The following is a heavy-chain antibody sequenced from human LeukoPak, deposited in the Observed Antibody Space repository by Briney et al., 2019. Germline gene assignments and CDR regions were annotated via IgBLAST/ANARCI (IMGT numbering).Heavy chain of an antibody. CDR2: ISSSGSAM. V-gene: IGHV3-48*01. CDR3: ARDPQTRHFDY. Sequence: PGGSLRLSCAVSGFTFSSYSMNWVRQAPGRGLEWISYISSSGSAMYYADSVKGRFTISRDNAKNSLYLQMNSLRAEDTAVYYCARDPQTRHFDYWGQGTLVTVSS. J-gene: IGHJ4*02. CDR1: GFTFSSYS.